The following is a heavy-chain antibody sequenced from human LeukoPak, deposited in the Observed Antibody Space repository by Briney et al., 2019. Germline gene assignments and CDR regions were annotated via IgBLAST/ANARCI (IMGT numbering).Heavy chain of an antibody. D-gene: IGHD1-14*01. V-gene: IGHV3-30*02. Sequence: GGSLRLSCAASGFTFSSYGMHWVRQAPGKGLEWVAFIRYDGSNKYYADSVKGRFTISRDNSKNTLYLQMNSLRAEDTAVYYCAKDRKPPQYCQHWGQGTRVSVSS. CDR2: IRYDGSNK. CDR1: GFTFSSYG. CDR3: AKDRKPPQYCQH. J-gene: IGHJ1*01.